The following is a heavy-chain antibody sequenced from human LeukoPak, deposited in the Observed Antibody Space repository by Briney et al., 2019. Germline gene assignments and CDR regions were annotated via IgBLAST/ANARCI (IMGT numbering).Heavy chain of an antibody. Sequence: GGSLRLSCAASGFTFSSYAMNWVRQAPGKGLEWVSAISGSGGSTYYADSVKGRFTISRDNSKNTLYLQMNSLRAEDTAVYYCATMDGDYGDLKHWGQGTRVTVS. J-gene: IGHJ1*01. CDR2: ISGSGGST. CDR3: ATMDGDYGDLKH. D-gene: IGHD4-17*01. V-gene: IGHV3-23*01. CDR1: GFTFSSYA.